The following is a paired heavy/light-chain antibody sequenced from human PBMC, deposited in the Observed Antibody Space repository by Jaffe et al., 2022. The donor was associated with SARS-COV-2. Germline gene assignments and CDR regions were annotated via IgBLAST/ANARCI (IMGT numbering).Heavy chain of an antibody. J-gene: IGHJ3*02. CDR2: ISSTSSPI. Sequence: EVKLVESGGGLVQPGGSLRLSCAASGFAFNTYSMNWVRQAPGKGLEWVSYISSTSSPIFYADSVKGRFTISRDNAKNSLYLQMNSLRDEDTALFYCVRDLGVPYNPAFDIWGQGTMVTVSS. CDR1: GFAFNTYS. V-gene: IGHV3-48*02. D-gene: IGHD3-10*01. CDR3: VRDLGVPYNPAFDI.
Light chain of an antibody. J-gene: IGLJ3*02. Sequence: QSVLTQSTSVSGTPGQRVTISCSGSSSNIGSKGVNWYQQLPGTAPKLLMYSNSQRPSGVPNRFSGSKSGTSASLAISGLQSEDEADYYCAVWDDSLSGAVFGGGTKVTVL. CDR3: AVWDDSLSGAV. CDR1: SSNIGSKG. CDR2: SNS. V-gene: IGLV1-44*01.